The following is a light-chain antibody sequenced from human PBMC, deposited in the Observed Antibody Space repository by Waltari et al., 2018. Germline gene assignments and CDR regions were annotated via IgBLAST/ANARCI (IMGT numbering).Light chain of an antibody. Sequence: EIELTQSPGTLSLSPGERATLSCRASQSVSRSLAWYQQKPGQAPSLLLYAASTRATGIPDRFSGSGSGTDFSLTISRLEPEDFAVYYCQHYVRLPATFGQGTKVEIK. V-gene: IGKV3-20*01. CDR3: QHYVRLPAT. J-gene: IGKJ1*01. CDR2: AAS. CDR1: QSVSRS.